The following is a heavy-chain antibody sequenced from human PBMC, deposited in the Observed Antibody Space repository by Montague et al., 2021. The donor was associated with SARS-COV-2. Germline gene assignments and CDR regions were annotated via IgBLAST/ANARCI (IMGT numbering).Heavy chain of an antibody. CDR3: ARYGDYGSWFDT. CDR2: XYWDDDK. D-gene: IGHD4-17*01. V-gene: IGHV2-5*02. Sequence: PALVKPTQTLTLTCTFSGFSLNTSGEGVGWVRQPPGKALEWLALXYWDDDKRYSPSLKSRSTISKDTTKNEVVLTVANMDPVDTATYYCARYGDYGSWFDTWGQGTLVTVSS. J-gene: IGHJ5*02. CDR1: GFSLNTSGEG.